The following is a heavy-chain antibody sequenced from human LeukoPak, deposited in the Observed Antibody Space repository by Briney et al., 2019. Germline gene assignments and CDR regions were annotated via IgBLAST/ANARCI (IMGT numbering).Heavy chain of an antibody. Sequence: SETPSLTCTVSGASISSGDYHWNWIRQPPGKGPEWIGFIHDSGSTYYNPSLKSRVSISRDMSKNQLSLMLSSVTAADTAVYYCARGFGAGNYYYGWFDPWGQGTLVSVSS. CDR3: ARGFGAGNYYYGWFDP. V-gene: IGHV4-30-4*01. J-gene: IGHJ5*02. D-gene: IGHD3-10*01. CDR1: GASISSGDYH. CDR2: IHDSGST.